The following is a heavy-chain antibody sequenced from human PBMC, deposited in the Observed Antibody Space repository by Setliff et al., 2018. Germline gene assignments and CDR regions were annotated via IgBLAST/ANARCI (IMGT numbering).Heavy chain of an antibody. J-gene: IGHJ6*03. D-gene: IGHD3-3*01. V-gene: IGHV4-34*01. CDR3: ARMSGFPYMDV. Sequence: SETLSLTCAAYGGTFSDYYWTWIRQPPGKGLEWIGEINHRGSTNYNPSLKSRVTISLDTSKNQFSLSLSSVTAADTAVYYCARMSGFPYMDVWGKGTTVTVSS. CDR1: GGTFSDYY. CDR2: INHRGST.